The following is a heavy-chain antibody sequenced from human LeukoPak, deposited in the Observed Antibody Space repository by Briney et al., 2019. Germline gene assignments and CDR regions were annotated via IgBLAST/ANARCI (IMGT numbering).Heavy chain of an antibody. CDR1: GYTFTSYG. V-gene: IGHV1-18*01. J-gene: IGHJ4*02. CDR3: ARALRFLEWSRVGYYFDY. CDR2: ISAYNGNT. Sequence: ASVKVSCKASGYTFTSYGISWVRQAPGQGLEWMGWISAYNGNTNYAQKLQGRVTMTTDTSTSTAYMELRSLRSDDTAVYYCARALRFLEWSRVGYYFDYWGQGTLVTVSS. D-gene: IGHD3-3*01.